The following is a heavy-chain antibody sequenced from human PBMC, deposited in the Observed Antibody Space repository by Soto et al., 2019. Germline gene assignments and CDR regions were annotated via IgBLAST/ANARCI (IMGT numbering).Heavy chain of an antibody. J-gene: IGHJ4*02. CDR1: GGSITSYY. Sequence: QVQLQESGPGLVKPSETLSLTCTVSGGSITSYYWSWIRQPPGKGLEWIGYVFHSGITGYNPSLKSRVTISVDASKNLFSLNLISVTAAYTAVYYCARDQNGSPYFDYWGQGTLVTVSS. D-gene: IGHD1-26*01. V-gene: IGHV4-59*01. CDR2: VFHSGIT. CDR3: ARDQNGSPYFDY.